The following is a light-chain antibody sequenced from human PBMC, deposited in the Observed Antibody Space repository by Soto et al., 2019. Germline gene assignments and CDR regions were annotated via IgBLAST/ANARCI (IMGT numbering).Light chain of an antibody. CDR1: SSDVGSYNY. V-gene: IGLV2-14*01. J-gene: IGLJ1*01. CDR3: SPCTSRSTGFFV. Sequence: QSVLTKPASVSGSPGQSITISCTGTSSDVGSYNYVSWYQHHQGKAPKLMISEVSNRPSGVSNRFSGSKSGNTASLTISGIQTEDEADYYCSPCTSRSTGFFVFGSGTSVTVL. CDR2: EVS.